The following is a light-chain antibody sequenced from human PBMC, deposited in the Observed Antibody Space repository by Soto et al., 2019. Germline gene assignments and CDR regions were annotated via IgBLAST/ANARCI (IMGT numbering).Light chain of an antibody. CDR2: AAS. CDR3: QQVKTYPWT. V-gene: IGKV1-9*01. CDR1: QGISNF. J-gene: IGKJ1*01. Sequence: DIQLTQSPSFLTASVGDRVTIPCRASQGISNFLGWYQQKAGKAPRLLIYAASTLQSGVPSRFSGSGSGTEFTLPISSLQPEDFATYYCQQVKTYPWTFGQGTKVEIK.